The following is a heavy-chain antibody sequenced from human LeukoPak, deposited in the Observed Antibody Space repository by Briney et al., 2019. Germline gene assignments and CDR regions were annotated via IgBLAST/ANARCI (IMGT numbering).Heavy chain of an antibody. CDR2: ISGSGGST. CDR3: AKDHYSGYELGGQGGIDY. V-gene: IGHV3-23*01. J-gene: IGHJ4*02. Sequence: GGSLRLSCAASGFTFSSYSMSWVRQAPGKGLEWVSAISGSGGSTYYADSVKGRFTISRDNSENTLYLQMNSLRAEDTAVYYCAKDHYSGYELGGQGGIDYWGQGTLVTVSS. CDR1: GFTFSSYS. D-gene: IGHD5-12*01.